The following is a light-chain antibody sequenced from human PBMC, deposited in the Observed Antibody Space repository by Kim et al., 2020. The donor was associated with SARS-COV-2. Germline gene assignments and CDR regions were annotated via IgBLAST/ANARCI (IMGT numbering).Light chain of an antibody. CDR2: GAS. CDR3: QQYGSSPYT. Sequence: EIVLTQSPGTLSLSPGERATLSCRASQSVSNNYLAWYRQRPGQAPRLLIYGASSRATGIPDRFSGSGSGTDFTLTISRLEPEDFAVYYCQQYGSSPYTFGQGTKLEI. J-gene: IGKJ2*01. V-gene: IGKV3-20*01. CDR1: QSVSNNY.